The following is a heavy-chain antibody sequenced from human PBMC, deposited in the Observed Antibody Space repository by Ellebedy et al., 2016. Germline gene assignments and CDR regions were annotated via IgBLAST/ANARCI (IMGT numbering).Heavy chain of an antibody. CDR1: GYTFTGYY. Sequence: ASVKVSCXASGYTFTGYYMHWVRQAPGQGLEWMGWINPNSGDTNYAQKLQGRVTMTTDTSTSTAYMELRSLRSDDTAVYYCAREGQIAVAGIYFDYWGQGTLVTVSS. V-gene: IGHV1-2*02. J-gene: IGHJ4*02. CDR3: AREGQIAVAGIYFDY. D-gene: IGHD6-19*01. CDR2: INPNSGDT.